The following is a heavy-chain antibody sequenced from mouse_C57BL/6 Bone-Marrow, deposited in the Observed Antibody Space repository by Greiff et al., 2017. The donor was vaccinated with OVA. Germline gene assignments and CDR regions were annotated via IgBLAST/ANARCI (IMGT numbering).Heavy chain of an antibody. CDR2: IDPSDSYT. J-gene: IGHJ4*01. V-gene: IGHV1-69*01. CDR1: GYIFTSYW. CDR3: ARSRAMDY. Sequence: VQLQQPGAELVMPGASVKLSCKASGYIFTSYWMHWVKQRPGQGLEWIGEIDPSDSYTNYNQKFKGKSTLTVDKSSSTAYMQLSSLTSEDSAVYYCARSRAMDYWGQGTSVTVSS.